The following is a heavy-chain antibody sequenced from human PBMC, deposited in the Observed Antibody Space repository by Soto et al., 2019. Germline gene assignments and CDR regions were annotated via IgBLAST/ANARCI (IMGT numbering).Heavy chain of an antibody. CDR1: GGTFSSYA. D-gene: IGHD3-22*01. CDR2: IIPIFGTA. J-gene: IGHJ5*01. Sequence: GASVKVSCKASGGTFSSYAISWVRQAPGQGLEWMGGIIPIFGTANYAQKFQGRVTITADESTSTAYMELSSLRSEDTAVYYCASLYYYDSTGPRKGKNWCGSWGQGTLVTVSS. V-gene: IGHV1-69*13. CDR3: ASLYYYDSTGPRKGKNWCGS.